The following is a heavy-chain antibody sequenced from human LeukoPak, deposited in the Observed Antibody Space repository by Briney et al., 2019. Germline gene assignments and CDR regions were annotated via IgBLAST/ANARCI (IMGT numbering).Heavy chain of an antibody. CDR1: GGSFSGYY. CDR3: ARAKQPNWFDP. CDR2: IYHSGST. V-gene: IGHV4-34*01. Sequence: SETLSLTCAVYGGSFSGYYWSWIRQPPGKGLEWIGYIYHSGSTYYNPSLKSRVTISVDRSKNQFSLKLSSVTAADTAVYYCARAKQPNWFDPWGQGTLVTVSS. J-gene: IGHJ5*02. D-gene: IGHD6-13*01.